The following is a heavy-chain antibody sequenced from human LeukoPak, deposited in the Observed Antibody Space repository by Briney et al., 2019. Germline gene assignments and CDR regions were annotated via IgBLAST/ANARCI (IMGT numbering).Heavy chain of an antibody. V-gene: IGHV4-34*08. J-gene: IGHJ4*02. Sequence: GSLRLSCAASGFTFSSYAMNWIRQPPGKGLEWIGQISHSGSTDYNPSLKSRVSISVDTSKKQFSLKLSSVTAADTAVYYCAGIFCSGGSCYSGGLGYFHYWGQGTLVTVSS. D-gene: IGHD2-15*01. CDR3: AGIFCSGGSCYSGGLGYFHY. CDR1: GFTFSSYA. CDR2: ISHSGST.